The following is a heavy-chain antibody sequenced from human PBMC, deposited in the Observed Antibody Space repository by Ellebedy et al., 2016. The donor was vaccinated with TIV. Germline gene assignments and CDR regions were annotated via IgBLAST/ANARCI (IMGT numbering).Heavy chain of an antibody. Sequence: KVSCKGSGYSFTSYWIGWVRQMPGKGLEWMGIIYPGDSDTRYSLSFQGQVTISADKSISTAYLQWSSLKASDTAMYYCARSAAGTISRDAFDIWGQGTMVTVSS. CDR2: IYPGDSDT. V-gene: IGHV5-51*01. CDR3: ARSAAGTISRDAFDI. D-gene: IGHD6-13*01. CDR1: GYSFTSYW. J-gene: IGHJ3*02.